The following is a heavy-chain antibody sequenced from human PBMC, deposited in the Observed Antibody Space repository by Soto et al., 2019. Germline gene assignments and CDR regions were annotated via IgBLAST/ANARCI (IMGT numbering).Heavy chain of an antibody. CDR1: GFTFSSSG. Sequence: GGSLRLSCAASGFTFSSSGIHWVRQAPGKGLEWVAVISYDGSNKFYIDSVRGRFTVSRDNSKNTLYLQMSSLRAEDTAVYYCAKDRQADFWRLPSPMDVWGQGTTVTVSS. CDR3: AKDRQADFWRLPSPMDV. J-gene: IGHJ6*02. V-gene: IGHV3-30*18. D-gene: IGHD3-3*01. CDR2: ISYDGSNK.